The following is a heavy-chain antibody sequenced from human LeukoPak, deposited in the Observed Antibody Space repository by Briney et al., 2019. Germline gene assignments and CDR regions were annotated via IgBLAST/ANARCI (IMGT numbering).Heavy chain of an antibody. J-gene: IGHJ6*03. CDR1: GYTFTSYY. CDR3: ARDKGIAAAGYYYYYYMDV. V-gene: IGHV1-46*01. CDR2: INPSGGST. Sequence: ASVKVSCKASGYTFTSYYMHWVRQAPGQGLEWMGIINPSGGSTSYAQKFQGRVTMTRDMSTSTVYMELSSLRSEDTAVYYCARDKGIAAAGYYYYYYMDVWGKGTTVTVSS. D-gene: IGHD6-13*01.